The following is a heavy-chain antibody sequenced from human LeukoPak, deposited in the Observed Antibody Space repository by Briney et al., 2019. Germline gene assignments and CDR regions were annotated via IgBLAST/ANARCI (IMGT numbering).Heavy chain of an antibody. CDR1: GGSISSSSYY. CDR2: IYYSGST. D-gene: IGHD4-17*01. V-gene: IGHV4-39*01. CDR3: AKQGGDYGAEYFQQ. Sequence: SETLSLTCTVSGGSISSSSYYWGWIRQPPGKGLEWIGSIYYSGSTYYNPSLKSRVTISVDTSKNQFSLKLSSVTAADTAVYFLAKQGGDYGAEYFQQWGQGTLVTVSS. J-gene: IGHJ1*01.